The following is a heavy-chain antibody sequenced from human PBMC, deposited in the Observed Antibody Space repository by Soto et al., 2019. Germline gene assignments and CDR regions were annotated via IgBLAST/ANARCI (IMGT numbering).Heavy chain of an antibody. Sequence: GPWRYSSTASEYSYSGNPISWFRHAPRQGLEWVASIKQDGSETYFLDSVKGRLTFSRDNARNSLDLQMSSLRPDDTAVYYCARGPEGVNPLSNNWFVPWGQGTPVTVSS. CDR3: ARGPEGVNPLSNNWFVP. CDR1: EYSYSGNP. CDR2: IKQDGSET. V-gene: IGHV3-7*01. D-gene: IGHD3-10*01. J-gene: IGHJ5*02.